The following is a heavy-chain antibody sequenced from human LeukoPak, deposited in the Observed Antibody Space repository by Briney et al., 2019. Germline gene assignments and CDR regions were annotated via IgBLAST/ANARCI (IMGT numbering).Heavy chain of an antibody. V-gene: IGHV1-69*04. Sequence: AVTVSCKASGGTFSSYAISWVRQAPGQGLEWMGRIIPILGIASYAQKFQGRVTITADKSTSTAYMELSSLRSEDTAVYYCASACGTLHYGMDVWGQGTTVTVSS. D-gene: IGHD1-26*01. CDR1: GGTFSSYA. CDR2: IIPILGIA. CDR3: ASACGTLHYGMDV. J-gene: IGHJ6*02.